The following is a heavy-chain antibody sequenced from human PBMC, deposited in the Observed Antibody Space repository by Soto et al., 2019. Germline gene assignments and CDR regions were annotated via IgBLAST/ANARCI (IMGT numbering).Heavy chain of an antibody. J-gene: IGHJ4*02. CDR1: GDSLSGTYW. V-gene: IGHV4-4*02. CDR2: ISYSGTT. CDR3: ARHILVTGTRGFDF. Sequence: QVQLQESGPGLVKPSETLSLTCAVSGDSLSGTYWWSWVRQAPGGGLQWIGEISYSGTTHYDPSLISWVTISMDKSRSEFSLTLISVTAADPASYYCARHILVTGTRGFDFWGQGILVTVSS. D-gene: IGHD6-19*01.